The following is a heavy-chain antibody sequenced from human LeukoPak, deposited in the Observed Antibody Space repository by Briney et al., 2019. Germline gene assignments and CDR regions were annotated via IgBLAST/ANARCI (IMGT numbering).Heavy chain of an antibody. D-gene: IGHD6-19*01. CDR3: ATYPKSYSSGWTALDS. V-gene: IGHV4-39*01. J-gene: IGHJ3*01. CDR2: INYSGNT. CDR1: GGSISSSSYY. Sequence: PSETLSLTCTVSGGSISSSSYYWVWIRQPPGKGLEWIGSINYSGNTYYNPSLKSRVTISVDTSKNQFSLKLSSVTAADTAVYYCATYPKSYSSGWTALDSWGPGTKVTVFS.